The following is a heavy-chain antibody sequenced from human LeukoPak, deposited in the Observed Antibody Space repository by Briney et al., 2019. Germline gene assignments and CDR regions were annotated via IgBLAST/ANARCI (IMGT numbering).Heavy chain of an antibody. CDR2: IKQDGSEK. Sequence: GGSLRLSCAASGFTFSSNWMTWVRQAPGKGLEWVANIKQDGSEKNYVDSVKGRFTISRENVKNSLYLQMNSLRAEDTAVYYCARGGYYHGSWGQGTLVTVSS. CDR3: ARGGYYHGS. CDR1: GFTFSSNW. D-gene: IGHD3-10*01. J-gene: IGHJ4*02. V-gene: IGHV3-7*04.